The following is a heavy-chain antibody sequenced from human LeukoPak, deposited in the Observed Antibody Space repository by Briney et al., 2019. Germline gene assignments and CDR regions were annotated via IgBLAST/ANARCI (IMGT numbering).Heavy chain of an antibody. CDR2: IYHSGST. Sequence: PSGTLSLTCAVSGGSISSSNWWRWVRQPPGKGLEWIGEIYHSGSTNYNPSLKSRVTISVDKSKNQFSLKLSSVTAADTAVYYCARGIAVAVKGNWFDPWGQGTLVTVSS. CDR1: GGSISSSNW. D-gene: IGHD6-19*01. V-gene: IGHV4-4*02. J-gene: IGHJ5*02. CDR3: ARGIAVAVKGNWFDP.